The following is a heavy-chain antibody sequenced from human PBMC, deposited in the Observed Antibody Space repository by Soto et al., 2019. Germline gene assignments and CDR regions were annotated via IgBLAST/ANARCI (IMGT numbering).Heavy chain of an antibody. V-gene: IGHV6-1*01. CDR1: GDRVSSNRAA. CDR2: AYYRSKWYN. Sequence: QTLSLTCAVSGDRVSSNRAAWNCIRHSPSRGLEWLGRAYYRSKWYNDYAGSMRSRIIINPDTTKTQFSLQLNSATPDDTAVYYCATWRFDYWGQGTLVTVSS. CDR3: ATWRFDY. J-gene: IGHJ4*02.